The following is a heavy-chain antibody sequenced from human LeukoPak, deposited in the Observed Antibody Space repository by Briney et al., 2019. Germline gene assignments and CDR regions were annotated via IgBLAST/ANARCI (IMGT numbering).Heavy chain of an antibody. D-gene: IGHD3-3*01. J-gene: IGHJ4*02. V-gene: IGHV4-61*01. CDR3: ARTVTYYDFWSGPPNNYYFDY. CDR1: GGSVSSGSYY. CDR2: IYYSGST. Sequence: PSETLSLTCTVSGGSVSSGSYYWSWIRQPPGKGLEWIGYIYYSGSTNYNPSLKSRVTISVDTSKNQFSLKLSSVTAADTAVYYCARTVTYYDFWSGPPNNYYFDYWGQGTLVTVSS.